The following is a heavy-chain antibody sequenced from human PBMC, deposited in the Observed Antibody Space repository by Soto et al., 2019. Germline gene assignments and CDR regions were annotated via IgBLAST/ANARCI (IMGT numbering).Heavy chain of an antibody. CDR3: AKDYTVGIAAAGT. CDR1: GFTFSSYG. V-gene: IGHV3-30*18. D-gene: IGHD6-13*01. J-gene: IGHJ4*02. Sequence: QVQLVESGGGVVQPGRSLRLSCAASGFTFSSYGMHWVRQAPGKGLEWVAVISYDGSNKYYADSVKGRFTISRDNSKNTRYLQMNSLRAEDTAVYYCAKDYTVGIAAAGTWGQGTLVTVSS. CDR2: ISYDGSNK.